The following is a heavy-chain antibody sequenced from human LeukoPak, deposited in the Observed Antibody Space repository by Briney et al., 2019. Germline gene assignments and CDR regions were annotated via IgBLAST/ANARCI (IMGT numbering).Heavy chain of an antibody. CDR1: GYTFTGYY. Sequence: ASVKVSCKASGYTFTGYYMHWVRQAPGQGLEWMGWINPNSGGTNYAQKFQGRVTMTRDTSISTAYMELSRLRSDDTAVYYCARDRAEAGVDFDYWGQGTLVTVSS. V-gene: IGHV1-2*02. D-gene: IGHD6-19*01. CDR2: INPNSGGT. J-gene: IGHJ4*02. CDR3: ARDRAEAGVDFDY.